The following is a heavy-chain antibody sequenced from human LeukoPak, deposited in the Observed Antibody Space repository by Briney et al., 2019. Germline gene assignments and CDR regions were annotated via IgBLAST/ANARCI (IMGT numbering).Heavy chain of an antibody. CDR3: ARSPGYSSSWYGVNWFDP. V-gene: IGHV4-61*01. CDR2: IYYSGST. D-gene: IGHD6-13*01. J-gene: IGHJ5*02. CDR1: GGSVSSGSYY. Sequence: SETLSLTCTVSGGSVSSGSYYWSWIRQPPGKGLEWIGCIYYSGSTNYNPSLKSRVAISVDTSKNQFSLKLSSVTAADTAVYYCARSPGYSSSWYGVNWFDPWGQGTLVTVSS.